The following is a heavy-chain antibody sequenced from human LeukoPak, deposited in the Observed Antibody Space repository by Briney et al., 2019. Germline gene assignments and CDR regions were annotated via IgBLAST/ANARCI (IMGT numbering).Heavy chain of an antibody. CDR2: INHSGST. CDR3: ARGQLMSARFDP. D-gene: IGHD1-1*01. J-gene: IGHJ5*02. CDR1: GGSFSGCY. Sequence: PSETLSLTCAVYGGSFSGCYWSWIRQPPGKGLEWIGEINHSGSTNYNPSLKSRVTISVDTSKNQFSLKLSSVTAADTAVYYCARGQLMSARFDPWGQGTLVTVSS. V-gene: IGHV4-34*01.